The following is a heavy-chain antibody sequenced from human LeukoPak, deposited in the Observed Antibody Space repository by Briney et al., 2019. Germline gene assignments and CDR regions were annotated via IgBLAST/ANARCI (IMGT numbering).Heavy chain of an antibody. V-gene: IGHV3-23*01. Sequence: GGTLRLSCAASGFTFSTYGMSWVRQAPGKGLEWVSAISGSGGSTYYADSVKGRFTISRDNSKNTLYLQKNSLRAEDTAVYYCARDQRTYYYYMDVWGKGTTVTVSS. CDR3: ARDQRTYYYYMDV. J-gene: IGHJ6*03. CDR1: GFTFSTYG. CDR2: ISGSGGST.